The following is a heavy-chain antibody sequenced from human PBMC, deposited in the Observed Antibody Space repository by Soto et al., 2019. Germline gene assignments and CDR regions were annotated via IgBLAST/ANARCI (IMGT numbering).Heavy chain of an antibody. CDR3: AHRLPGPSGYDV. Sequence: QITLKESGPTLVKPTQTLTLTCTFSGFSLTSGVVGVGWIRQPPGEALEWLALIYWNDEQYYNPTLRNRLTIPRDTSKNQVVLTMTNTDPLDTATYYCAHRLPGPSGYDVWGQGTTVTVSS. CDR1: GFSLTSGVVG. J-gene: IGHJ6*01. V-gene: IGHV2-5*01. CDR2: IYWNDEQ. D-gene: IGHD6-13*01.